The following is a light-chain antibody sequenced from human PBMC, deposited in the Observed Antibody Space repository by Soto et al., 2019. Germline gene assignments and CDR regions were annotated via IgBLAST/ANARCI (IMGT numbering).Light chain of an antibody. CDR1: SSDVGGYNY. V-gene: IGLV2-14*01. CDR2: DVS. CDR3: SSYTSSSTYV. Sequence: QSALTQPASVSGSPGQSITISCTGTSSDVGGYNYVSWYQQHPGKAPKLMIYDVSNRPSGVSNRCSGSTSGNTASLTISGLQAEDEADYYCSSYTSSSTYVFGTGTKLTVL. J-gene: IGLJ1*01.